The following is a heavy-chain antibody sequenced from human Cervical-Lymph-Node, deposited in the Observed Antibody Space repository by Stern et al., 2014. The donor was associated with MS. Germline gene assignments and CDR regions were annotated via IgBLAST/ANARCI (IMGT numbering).Heavy chain of an antibody. D-gene: IGHD3-10*01. CDR1: GFTFSTYA. Sequence: EQLVESSGGVVQPVRSLGLSCVASGFTFSTYALHWVRQAPGKGLGWVAFVSYDGTQRNSTDSVKARFTISRDNSKNTLYLHMNSLRDEDTAVYFCARGGRGVGLEYWGQGALVTVSS. J-gene: IGHJ4*02. CDR2: VSYDGTQR. CDR3: ARGGRGVGLEY. V-gene: IGHV3-30*10.